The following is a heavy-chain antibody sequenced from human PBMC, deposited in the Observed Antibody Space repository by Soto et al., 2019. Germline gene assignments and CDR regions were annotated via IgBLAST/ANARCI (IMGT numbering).Heavy chain of an antibody. D-gene: IGHD4-17*01. CDR1: GFTFSRHG. CDR2: ILNDASGH. Sequence: QVQLVESGGGVVQPGTSLRLFSAASGFTFSRHGMHWVRQTPGKGLEWLAVILNDASGHWYADSVKGRFTISRDNFENTLYLQMNGLRLEDTAMYYCARDDDYPDNGFDYWGQGTLVTVSS. J-gene: IGHJ4*02. V-gene: IGHV3-33*01. CDR3: ARDDDYPDNGFDY.